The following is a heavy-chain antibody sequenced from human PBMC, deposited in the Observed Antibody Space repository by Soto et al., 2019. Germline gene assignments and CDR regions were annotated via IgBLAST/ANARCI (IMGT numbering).Heavy chain of an antibody. CDR2: ISSSSSTI. CDR1: GFTFSSYS. D-gene: IGHD3-9*01. Sequence: EVQLVESGGGLVQPGGSLRLSCAASGFTFSSYSMNWVRQAPGKGLEWVSYISSSSSTIYYADSVKGRFTISRDNAKNSLYLQMNSLRAEDTAVYYCARDRDILTGYSPLPYCFDYWGQGTLVTVSS. CDR3: ARDRDILTGYSPLPYCFDY. V-gene: IGHV3-48*01. J-gene: IGHJ4*02.